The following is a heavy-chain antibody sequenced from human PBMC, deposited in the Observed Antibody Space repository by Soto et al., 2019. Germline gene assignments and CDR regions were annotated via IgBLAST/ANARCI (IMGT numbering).Heavy chain of an antibody. D-gene: IGHD1-26*01. V-gene: IGHV1-69*02. CDR1: GGTFSSYT. CDR2: IIPILGIA. Sequence: QVQLVQSGAEVKKPGSSVKVSCKASGGTFSSYTISWVRQAAGQGLEWMGRIIPILGIANYAQKFQGRVTITADKSTSTAYMELSSLRSEDTAVYYCARTNKAGARRIDYWGQGTLVTVSS. J-gene: IGHJ4*02. CDR3: ARTNKAGARRIDY.